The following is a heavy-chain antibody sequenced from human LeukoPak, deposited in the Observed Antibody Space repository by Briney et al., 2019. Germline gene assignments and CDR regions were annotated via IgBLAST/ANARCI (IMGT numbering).Heavy chain of an antibody. CDR1: GYTFTSYG. CDR2: ISAYNGNT. V-gene: IGHV1-18*01. J-gene: IGHJ5*02. CDR3: ARDTHPAVAGSDNWFDP. D-gene: IGHD6-19*01. Sequence: ASVKVSCKASGYTFTSYGISWVRQAPGQGLEWMGWISAYNGNTNYAQKLQGRVTMTTDTSTSTAYMELRSLRSDDTAVYYCARDTHPAVAGSDNWFDPWGQGTLVTVSS.